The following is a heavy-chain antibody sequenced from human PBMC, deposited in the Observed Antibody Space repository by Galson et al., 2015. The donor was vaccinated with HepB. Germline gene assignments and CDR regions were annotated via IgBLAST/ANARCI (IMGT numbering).Heavy chain of an antibody. CDR1: GGTFSSYA. V-gene: IGHV1-69*13. Sequence: SVKVSCKASGGTFSSYAISWVRQAPGQGLEWMGGIIPIFGTANYAQKFQGRVTITADESTSTAYMELSSLRSEDTAVYYCVYGFSSLSRIRALRGYFDYWGQGTLVTVSS. D-gene: IGHD6-13*01. CDR2: IIPIFGTA. CDR3: VYGFSSLSRIRALRGYFDY. J-gene: IGHJ4*02.